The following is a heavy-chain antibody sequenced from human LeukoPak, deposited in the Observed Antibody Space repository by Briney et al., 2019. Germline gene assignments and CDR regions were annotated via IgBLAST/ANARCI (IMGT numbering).Heavy chain of an antibody. V-gene: IGHV3-53*01. CDR2: ISVSGNT. Sequence: PGGSLRLSCAASGFTVSSNYMSWVRQGPGKGLERVSAISVSGNTYHADSVKGRFTISRDSYKNTLYLQMNSLRAEDAAVYYCAKGHGDSSGYYYFDSWGQGTLVTVSS. J-gene: IGHJ4*02. CDR3: AKGHGDSSGYYYFDS. D-gene: IGHD3-22*01. CDR1: GFTVSSNY.